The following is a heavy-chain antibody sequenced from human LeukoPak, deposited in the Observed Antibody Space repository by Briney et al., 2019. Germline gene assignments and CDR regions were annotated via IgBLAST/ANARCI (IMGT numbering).Heavy chain of an antibody. V-gene: IGHV4-59*12. Sequence: PSETLSLTCTVSGGSISSYYWNWIRQPPGKGLEWIGYIYYSGSTNYNPSLKGRVTISVDTSKNQFSLKLSSVTAADTAVYYCARDLIGPFDPWGQGTLVTVSS. D-gene: IGHD2-15*01. J-gene: IGHJ5*02. CDR2: IYYSGST. CDR1: GGSISSYY. CDR3: ARDLIGPFDP.